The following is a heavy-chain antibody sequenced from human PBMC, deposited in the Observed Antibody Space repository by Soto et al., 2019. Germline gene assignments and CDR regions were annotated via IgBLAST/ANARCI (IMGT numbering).Heavy chain of an antibody. CDR1: GYTFANYG. J-gene: IGHJ4*02. Sequence: QVQLVQSGAEVKKPGASVKVSCKVSGYTFANYGISWARQAPGQGLEWMGWINTYNGNINYAQKLQGRVTMTTDTSTSTAYMELRSLRSDDTDLYYCARERGNYKYFDYWGQGTLVTVSS. D-gene: IGHD1-7*01. V-gene: IGHV1-18*01. CDR2: INTYNGNI. CDR3: ARERGNYKYFDY.